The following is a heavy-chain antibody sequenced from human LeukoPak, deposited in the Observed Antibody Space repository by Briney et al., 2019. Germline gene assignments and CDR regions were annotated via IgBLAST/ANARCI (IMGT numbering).Heavy chain of an antibody. J-gene: IGHJ4*02. D-gene: IGHD3-22*01. CDR1: GFTFSSYA. CDR2: ISGSGGST. V-gene: IGHV3-23*01. CDR3: AKDPIDYYDSSGYHSDY. Sequence: PGGSLRLSCAASGFTFSSYAMSWVRQAPGKGLEWVSAISGSGGSTYYADSVKGRFTISRDNSKNTLYLQMNSLRAEDTAVYYCAKDPIDYYDSSGYHSDYWGQGTLVTVSS.